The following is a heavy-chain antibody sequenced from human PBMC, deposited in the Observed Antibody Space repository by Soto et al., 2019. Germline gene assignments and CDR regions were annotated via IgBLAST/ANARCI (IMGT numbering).Heavy chain of an antibody. CDR1: GFTFSSYA. Sequence: GGSLRLSCAASGFTFSSYAMSWVRQAPGKGLEWVSAISGSGGSTYYADSVKGRFTISRDNSKNTLYLQMNSLRAEDTAVYYCAKDRTSYGYNSNGMDVWGQGTTVTVSS. D-gene: IGHD5-12*01. CDR3: AKDRTSYGYNSNGMDV. CDR2: ISGSGGST. J-gene: IGHJ6*02. V-gene: IGHV3-23*01.